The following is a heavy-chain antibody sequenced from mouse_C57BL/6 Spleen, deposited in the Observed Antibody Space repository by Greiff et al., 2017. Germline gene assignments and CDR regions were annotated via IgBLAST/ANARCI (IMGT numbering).Heavy chain of an antibody. CDR2: IYPRSGNT. V-gene: IGHV1-81*01. J-gene: IGHJ2*01. Sequence: QVQLKESGAELARPGASVKLSCKASGYTFTSYGISWVKQRTGQGLEWIGEIYPRSGNTYYNEKFKGKATLTADKSSSTAYMELRSLTSEDSSVYFCARRDTTDFDYWGQGTTLTVSS. D-gene: IGHD1-1*01. CDR1: GYTFTSYG. CDR3: ARRDTTDFDY.